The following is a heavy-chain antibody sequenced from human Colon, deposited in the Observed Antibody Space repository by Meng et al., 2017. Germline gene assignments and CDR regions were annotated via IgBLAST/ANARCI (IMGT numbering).Heavy chain of an antibody. Sequence: QVGLQESGPGLFQPSQTLSLTCTVSGGSISSGDYYWSWIRQPPGKGLEWIGYIYYSGSTYSNASLKSRVTISIDRSKNQFSLKLSSVTAADTAVYYCARDRKHYGERGWFDPWGQGTLVTASS. CDR2: IYYSGST. D-gene: IGHD4-17*01. CDR3: ARDRKHYGERGWFDP. CDR1: GGSISSGDYY. V-gene: IGHV4-30-4*01. J-gene: IGHJ5*02.